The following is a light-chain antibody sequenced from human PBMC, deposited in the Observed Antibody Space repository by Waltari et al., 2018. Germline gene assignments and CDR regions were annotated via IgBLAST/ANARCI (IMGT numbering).Light chain of an antibody. CDR1: SSNIGSNT. CDR2: GNN. CDR3: AAWDDSLNGPV. V-gene: IGLV1-44*01. Sequence: QSVLPQPPSASGTPGPRVTIPCSGGSSNIGSNTVNWYQQLPGTAPKLLIYGNNQRPSGVPDRFSGSKSGTSASLAISGLRSEDEADYYCAAWDDSLNGPVFGGGTKLTVL. J-gene: IGLJ3*02.